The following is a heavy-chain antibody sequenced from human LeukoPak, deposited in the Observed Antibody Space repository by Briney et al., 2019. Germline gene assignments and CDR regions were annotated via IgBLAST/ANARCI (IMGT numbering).Heavy chain of an antibody. CDR1: GYTFTSFG. CDR3: ARAKDYCSSTSCYTAGDYYYYYMDV. D-gene: IGHD2-2*02. CDR2: ISAYNGDT. V-gene: IGHV1-18*01. Sequence: ASVKVSCKASGYTFTSFGISWVRQAPGQGPEWMGWISAYNGDTDCVEKLQDRVTMTTDTSTSTAYMELRSLRSDDTAVYYCARAKDYCSSTSCYTAGDYYYYYMDVWGKGTTVTVSS. J-gene: IGHJ6*03.